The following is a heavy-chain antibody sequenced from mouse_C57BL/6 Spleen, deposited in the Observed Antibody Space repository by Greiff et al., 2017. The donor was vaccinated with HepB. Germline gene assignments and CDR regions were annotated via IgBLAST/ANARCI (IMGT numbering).Heavy chain of an antibody. J-gene: IGHJ3*01. V-gene: IGHV1-81*01. D-gene: IGHD1-1*01. Sequence: QVQLQQSGAELARPGASVKLSCKASGYTFTSYGISWVKQRTGQGLEWIGEIYPRSGNTYYNEKFKGKATLTADKSSSTAYMELRSLTSEDSAVYFCAREEVTTVAPFAYWGQGTLVTVSA. CDR2: IYPRSGNT. CDR1: GYTFTSYG. CDR3: AREEVTTVAPFAY.